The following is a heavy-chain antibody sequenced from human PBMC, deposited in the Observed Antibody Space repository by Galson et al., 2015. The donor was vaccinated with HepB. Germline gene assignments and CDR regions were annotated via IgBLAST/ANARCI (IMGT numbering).Heavy chain of an antibody. CDR2: ISGSGEYT. D-gene: IGHD5-18*01. Sequence: SLRLSCAASGFTFRRYALSWVRQAPGKGLEWVSFISGSGEYTYYPDSVKGRFTISRDNSKNTLYLQMNSLRAEDTAIYCCAKDSTMVTLGWFDSWGQGTLVTVSS. CDR3: AKDSTMVTLGWFDS. J-gene: IGHJ5*01. CDR1: GFTFRRYA. V-gene: IGHV3-23*01.